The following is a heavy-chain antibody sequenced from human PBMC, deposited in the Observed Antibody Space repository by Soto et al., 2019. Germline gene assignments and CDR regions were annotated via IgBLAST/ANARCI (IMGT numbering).Heavy chain of an antibody. V-gene: IGHV4-39*01. CDR2: IYYDGST. D-gene: IGHD2-15*01. CDR3: GKVVVAATRHTDFDS. J-gene: IGHJ4*02. Sequence: SETLSLTCTVSGGSINSNNYYWAWIRQPPGKGLAWIASIYYDGSTYYNTSLKSRVTISRDTSKNQFSLRLSSVAAADTAVYYCGKVVVAATRHTDFDSWGQGTLVTVS. CDR1: GGSINSNNYY.